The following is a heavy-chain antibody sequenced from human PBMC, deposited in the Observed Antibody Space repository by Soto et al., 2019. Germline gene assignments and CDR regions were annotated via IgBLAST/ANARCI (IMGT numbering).Heavy chain of an antibody. V-gene: IGHV3-23*01. J-gene: IGHJ4*02. CDR2: LSDSGDSI. D-gene: IGHD6-13*01. Sequence: EVQLLESGGDLVQPGRSLRLSCTASGFTFSSHAMTWVRQAPGKGLEWVSGLSDSGDSIYYADSVKGRFTIYRDNSMNTLYLQMNTVRVEDTAVYYCAKVSSSWYAGFFDLWGQGTLVTVSS. CDR1: GFTFSSHA. CDR3: AKVSSSWYAGFFDL.